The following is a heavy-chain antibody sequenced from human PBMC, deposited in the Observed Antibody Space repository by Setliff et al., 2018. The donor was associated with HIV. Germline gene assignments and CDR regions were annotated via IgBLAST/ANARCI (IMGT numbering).Heavy chain of an antibody. Sequence: LRLSCAASGFTFSSYEMNWVRQAPGKGLEWVSYISSSGNAIYYADSVKGRFTISRDNAKNSLYLQMNSLRAEDTAVYYCARDTYYTLRGMDVWGQGTTVTVSS. J-gene: IGHJ6*02. CDR2: ISSSGNAI. V-gene: IGHV3-48*03. CDR3: ARDTYYTLRGMDV. D-gene: IGHD3-10*01. CDR1: GFTFSSYE.